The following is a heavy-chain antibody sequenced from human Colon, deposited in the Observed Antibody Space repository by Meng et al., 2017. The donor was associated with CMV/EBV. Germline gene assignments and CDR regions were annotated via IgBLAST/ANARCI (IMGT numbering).Heavy chain of an antibody. D-gene: IGHD3-16*02. J-gene: IGHJ4*02. Sequence: VQLLESGGDGVQPGGSLRLSCVASGFSFNSYAMSWVRQAPGKGLEWVATISGRGATTYYADSLEGRFSISRDNSKNTLFLQMDSVRAEDTAVFYCARDGVIGPFDFWGQGTLVTVSS. CDR1: GFSFNSYA. CDR3: ARDGVIGPFDF. V-gene: IGHV3-23*01. CDR2: ISGRGATT.